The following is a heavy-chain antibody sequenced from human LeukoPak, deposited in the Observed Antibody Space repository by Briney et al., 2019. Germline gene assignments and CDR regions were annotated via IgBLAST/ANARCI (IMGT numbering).Heavy chain of an antibody. D-gene: IGHD6-19*01. V-gene: IGHV1-18*01. J-gene: IGHJ4*02. CDR2: ISAYNGNT. CDR3: ARVPPGYSGGWTSSPFDY. Sequence: GASVKVSCKASGYTFTSYGISWVRQAPGQGLEWMGWISAYNGNTNYAQKLQGRVTMTTDTSTSTAYMELRSLRSDDTAVYYCARVPPGYSGGWTSSPFDYWGQGTLVTVSS. CDR1: GYTFTSYG.